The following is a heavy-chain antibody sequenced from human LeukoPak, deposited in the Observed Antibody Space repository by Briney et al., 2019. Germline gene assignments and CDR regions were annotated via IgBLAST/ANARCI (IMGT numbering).Heavy chain of an antibody. Sequence: GGSLGLSCAASGFTVSSNYMSWVRQAPGKGLEWVSVIYSGSSTYYADSVKGRFTISRDNSKNTLYLQMNSLRAEDTAVYYCARDMSSSGYYSDYWGQGTLVTVSS. CDR1: GFTVSSNY. J-gene: IGHJ4*02. V-gene: IGHV3-66*02. CDR2: IYSGSST. D-gene: IGHD3-22*01. CDR3: ARDMSSSGYYSDY.